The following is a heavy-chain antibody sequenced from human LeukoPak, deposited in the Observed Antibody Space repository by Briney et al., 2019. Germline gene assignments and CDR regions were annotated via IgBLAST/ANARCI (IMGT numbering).Heavy chain of an antibody. Sequence: SETLSLTCTISGGSISDYYRGWIRHPPGKGLEWIGYIHNSGDTNYNPSLKSRVTISLDTSKNHFALKLSSVTAADTAVYYCARGQYYYDSSGRYWFDPWGQGTLVTVSS. D-gene: IGHD3-22*01. CDR3: ARGQYYYDSSGRYWFDP. V-gene: IGHV4-59*01. CDR1: GGSISDYY. CDR2: IHNSGDT. J-gene: IGHJ5*02.